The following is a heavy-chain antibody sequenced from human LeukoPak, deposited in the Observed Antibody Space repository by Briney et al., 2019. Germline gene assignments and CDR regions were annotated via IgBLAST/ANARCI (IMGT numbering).Heavy chain of an antibody. CDR2: INHSGGST. CDR3: ASLEKRGYSYGDVSFDY. D-gene: IGHD5-18*01. V-gene: IGHV1-46*01. CDR1: GYTFTSYY. J-gene: IGHJ4*01. Sequence: ASVKVSCKASGYTFTSYYMHWVRQAPGQGLEWMGIINHSGGSTSYAQKFQGRVTMSRDTSTSTVYMELSSLRSEDTAVYYCASLEKRGYSYGDVSFDYWGQGTLVTVPS.